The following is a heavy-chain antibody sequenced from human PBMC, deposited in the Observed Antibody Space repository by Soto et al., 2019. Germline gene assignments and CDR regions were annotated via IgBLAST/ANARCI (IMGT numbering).Heavy chain of an antibody. CDR3: AKDXLGDRSGYHYXGDY. CDR2: ISYDGSNK. Sequence: ESGGGVVQPGRSLRLSCAASGFTFNNYGMHWVRQAPGKGLEWVSIISYDGSNKYYADSVMGRFTISRDNSKNTLYLQMNSLRDXDTAVYYCAKDXLGDRSGYHYXGDYWGXXXXVT. CDR1: GFTFNNYG. D-gene: IGHD3-22*01. J-gene: IGHJ4*01. V-gene: IGHV3-30*18.